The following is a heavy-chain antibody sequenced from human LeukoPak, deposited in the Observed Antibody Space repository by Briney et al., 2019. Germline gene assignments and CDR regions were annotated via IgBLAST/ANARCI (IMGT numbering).Heavy chain of an antibody. V-gene: IGHV3-64*01. D-gene: IGHD6-13*01. CDR1: GFTFSNYA. CDR2: LSTNGGST. J-gene: IGHJ3*02. CDR3: ARSISSWFRDAFDI. Sequence: PGGSLRLSCAASGFTFSNYAMHWVRQAPGPGLEYVSSLSTNGGSTFYANSVKCRFTISRDNSKNTLYLQMGSLRAEDMAVYYCARSISSWFRDAFDIWGQGTMVTVSS.